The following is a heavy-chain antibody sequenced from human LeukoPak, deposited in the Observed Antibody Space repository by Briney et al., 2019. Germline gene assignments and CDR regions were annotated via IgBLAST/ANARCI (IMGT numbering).Heavy chain of an antibody. Sequence: GGSLRLSCTASGFTFYDYAMSWVRQAPGKGREGVVFIRSKAYGGTTEYAASVKGRFTISRDDSKSIAYLQMNSLKTEDTAVYYCTKAPRTTTVTYYYGMDVWGKGITVTVSS. D-gene: IGHD4-17*01. V-gene: IGHV3-49*04. CDR3: TKAPRTTTVTYYYGMDV. CDR2: IRSKAYGGTT. CDR1: GFTFYDYA. J-gene: IGHJ6*04.